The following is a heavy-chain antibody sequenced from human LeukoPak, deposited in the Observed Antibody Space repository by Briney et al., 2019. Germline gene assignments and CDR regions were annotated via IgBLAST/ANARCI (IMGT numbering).Heavy chain of an antibody. CDR2: INSDGSTT. CDR3: ARFPPTVGEGH. CDR1: GFTFSSYW. Sequence: GGSLRLSCAASGFTFSSYWMHWVRQAPGKGLVWVSRINSDGSTTSYADSVKGRFTISRDNAKNTLYLQMNSLRAEDTAVYYCARFPPTVGEGHWGQGTLVTVSS. V-gene: IGHV3-74*01. J-gene: IGHJ4*02. D-gene: IGHD4-11*01.